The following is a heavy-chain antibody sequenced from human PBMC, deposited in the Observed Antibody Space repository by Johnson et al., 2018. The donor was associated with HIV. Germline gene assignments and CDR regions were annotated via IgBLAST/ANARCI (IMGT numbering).Heavy chain of an antibody. Sequence: QVQLVESGGGVVQPGGSLRLSCAASGFTFSSYGMHWVRQAPGKGLEWVAFIRSDGSNKYYVDSVKGRFTISRDNSKNTLYLQMNSLGAEDTAVYYCARPGSDYSAFDIWGQGTMVTVSS. CDR2: IRSDGSNK. CDR3: ARPGSDYSAFDI. V-gene: IGHV3-30*02. J-gene: IGHJ3*02. CDR1: GFTFSSYG. D-gene: IGHD4-17*01.